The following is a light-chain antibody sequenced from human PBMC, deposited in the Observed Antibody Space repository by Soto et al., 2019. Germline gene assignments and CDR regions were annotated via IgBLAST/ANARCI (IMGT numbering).Light chain of an antibody. CDR3: QQYHSYSFT. J-gene: IGKJ2*01. CDR2: KAS. CDR1: QSISSW. V-gene: IGKV1-5*03. Sequence: DIQMTQSPSTLSASVGDRVTITCRASQSISSWLAWYQQKPGKAPNLLIYKASTLESGVPSRFSGSGSGTDFTLTISSLQPDDFATYYCQQYHSYSFTFGQGTKVDIK.